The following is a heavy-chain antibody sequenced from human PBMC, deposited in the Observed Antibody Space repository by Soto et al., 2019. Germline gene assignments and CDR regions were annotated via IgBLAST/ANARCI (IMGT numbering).Heavy chain of an antibody. V-gene: IGHV4-30-4*08. D-gene: IGHD2-15*01. CDR1: GGSISGDYY. Sequence: SETLSLTCSVSGGSISGDYYWSWIRQSPEKGLEGIGYIYYSGSSYSNPALQSRLSMSLDSTKNQFSLKLRFVTAADTAVYYCTGGGARWPGYFDSWGQGALVTVSS. CDR3: TGGGARWPGYFDS. CDR2: IYYSGSS. J-gene: IGHJ4*02.